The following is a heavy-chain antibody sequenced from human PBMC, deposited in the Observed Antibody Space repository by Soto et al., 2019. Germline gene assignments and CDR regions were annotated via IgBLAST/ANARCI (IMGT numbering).Heavy chain of an antibody. CDR2: IYPGDSDT. CDR1: GCSFTSYW. J-gene: IGHJ6*03. D-gene: IGHD1-1*01. Sequence: PGESLKISCKGSGCSFTSYWIGWVRQMPGKGLEWMGIIYPGDSDTRYSPSFQGQVTISADKSISTAYLQWSSLKASDTAMYYCASNSWGGGPEPDYYYYYYMDVWGKGTTVTVSS. V-gene: IGHV5-51*01. CDR3: ASNSWGGGPEPDYYYYYYMDV.